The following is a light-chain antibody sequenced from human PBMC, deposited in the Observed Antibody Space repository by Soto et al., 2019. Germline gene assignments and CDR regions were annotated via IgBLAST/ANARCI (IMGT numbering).Light chain of an antibody. CDR2: SAS. CDR3: LQHNSFPRT. Sequence: DIQMTQSPSSLSASVGDSVTITCRASQGIRNDLAWYQKKPGNAPERLIASASTLQSGVPSRFSGSGSGTEFTLTITSLQPADSATYYCLQHNSFPRTFGQGTKVEVK. V-gene: IGKV1-17*01. CDR1: QGIRND. J-gene: IGKJ1*01.